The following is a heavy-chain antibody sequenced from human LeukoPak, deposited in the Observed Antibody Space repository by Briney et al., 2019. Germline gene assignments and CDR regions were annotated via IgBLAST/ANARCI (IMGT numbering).Heavy chain of an antibody. J-gene: IGHJ5*02. CDR3: ARDFPGSVTVAGTFDP. Sequence: SETLSLTCTVSGGSISSSSYYWGWIRQPPGKGLEWIGSIYYSGSTYYNPSLKSRVTISVDTSKNQFSLKLSSVTAADTAVYYCARDFPGSVTVAGTFDPWGQGTLSPSPQ. CDR2: IYYSGST. V-gene: IGHV4-39*07. CDR1: GGSISSSSYY. D-gene: IGHD6-19*01.